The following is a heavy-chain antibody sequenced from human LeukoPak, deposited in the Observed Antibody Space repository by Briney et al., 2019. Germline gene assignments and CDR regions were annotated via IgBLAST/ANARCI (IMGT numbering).Heavy chain of an antibody. CDR2: INPNSGGT. J-gene: IGHJ4*02. V-gene: IGHV1-2*02. CDR3: ARGGLGYFGWLLY. D-gene: IGHD3-9*01. Sequence: ASVKVSCKASGYTFTSYYMHWVRQAPGQGLEWMGWINPNSGGTNYAQKLQGGVTMTRDTSISTAYMELSRLRCDDAAVYYCARGGLGYFGWLLYWGQGTLVTVSS. CDR1: GYTFTSYY.